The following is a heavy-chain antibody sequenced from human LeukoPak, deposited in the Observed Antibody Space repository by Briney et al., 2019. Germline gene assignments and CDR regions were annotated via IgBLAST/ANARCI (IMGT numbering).Heavy chain of an antibody. J-gene: IGHJ4*02. CDR1: GFTFSTYS. D-gene: IGHD6-25*01. V-gene: IGHV3-48*01. Sequence: PGGSPRLSCVASGFTFSTYSMTWVRQAPGKGLEWVSYINRASNIIYYADSVKGRSTISRDNAKNSLYLQMNSLRVEDTALYYCARDSGTSGADDYWGQGTLVTVSS. CDR2: INRASNII. CDR3: ARDSGTSGADDY.